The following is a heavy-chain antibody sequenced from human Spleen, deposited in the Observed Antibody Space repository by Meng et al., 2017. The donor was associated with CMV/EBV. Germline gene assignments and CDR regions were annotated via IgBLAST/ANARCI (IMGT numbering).Heavy chain of an antibody. CDR1: FSSYA. D-gene: IGHD2-2*01. V-gene: IGHV1-69*05. CDR3: ARDEASYCSSTSCYNWFDP. Sequence: FSSYAISWVRQAPGQGLEWMGGIIPIFGTANYAQKFQGRVTITTDESTSTAYMELSSLRSEDTAVYYCARDEASYCSSTSCYNWFDPWGQGTLVTVYS. J-gene: IGHJ5*02. CDR2: IIPIFGTA.